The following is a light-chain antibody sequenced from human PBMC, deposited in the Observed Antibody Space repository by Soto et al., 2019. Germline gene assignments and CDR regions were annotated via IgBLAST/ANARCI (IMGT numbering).Light chain of an antibody. CDR2: EVT. CDR1: SSDVGGYNY. J-gene: IGLJ2*01. CDR3: SSYAGNNNLV. Sequence: QSALTQPPSASGSPGQSVTISCTGTSSDVGGYNYVSWYQQHPGRAPKLMIYEVTERPSGVPDRFSGSKSGNTASLTVSGLQDEDAADYYCSSYAGNNNLVFGGGTKVTVL. V-gene: IGLV2-8*01.